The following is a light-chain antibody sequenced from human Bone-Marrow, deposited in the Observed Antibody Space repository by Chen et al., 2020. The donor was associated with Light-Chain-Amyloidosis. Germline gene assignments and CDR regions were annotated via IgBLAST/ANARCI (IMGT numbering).Light chain of an antibody. J-gene: IGLJ3*02. CDR3: QVWDRSSDRPV. V-gene: IGLV3-21*02. CDR2: DDS. Sequence: SYVLTQPSSVSVAPGQTATIACGGNNIGSTSVHWYQQTPGQAPLLVVYDDSERPSGIPERVSGSYSGNTATLTISRVEAGDEADYYCQVWDRSSDRPVYGGGTKLTVL. CDR1: NIGSTS.